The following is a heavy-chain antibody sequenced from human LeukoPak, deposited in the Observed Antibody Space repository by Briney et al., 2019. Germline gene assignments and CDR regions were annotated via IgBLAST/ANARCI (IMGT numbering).Heavy chain of an antibody. CDR2: IHYSGNT. CDR1: GGSVSSGTYY. CDR3: ARDGAAAPPHNYYGMDV. D-gene: IGHD6-13*01. V-gene: IGHV4-31*03. J-gene: IGHJ6*01. Sequence: SETLSLTCTVSGGSVSSGTYYWTWIRQHPGKGLEWTGSIHYSGNTFYNPSLKSRIAISADTSKTQFSLKVSSVTAADTAVYYCARDGAAAPPHNYYGMDVWGQGTTVTVSS.